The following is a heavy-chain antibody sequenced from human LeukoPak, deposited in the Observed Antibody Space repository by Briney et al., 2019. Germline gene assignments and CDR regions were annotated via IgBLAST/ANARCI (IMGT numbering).Heavy chain of an antibody. CDR2: ISYDGSNK. CDR1: GFTFSSYG. V-gene: IGHV3-30*18. D-gene: IGHD3-10*01. J-gene: IGHJ4*02. CDR3: AKDRLVRGVIGYYFDY. Sequence: GRSLRLSCAASGFTFSSYGMHWVRQAPGKGLEWVAVISYDGSNKYYADSVKGRFTIFRDNSKNTLYLQMNSLRAEDTAVYYCAKDRLVRGVIGYYFDYWGQGTLVTVSS.